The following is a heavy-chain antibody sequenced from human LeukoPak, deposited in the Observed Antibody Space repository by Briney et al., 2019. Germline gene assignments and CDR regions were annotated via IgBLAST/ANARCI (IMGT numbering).Heavy chain of an antibody. V-gene: IGHV3-53*01. CDR2: IYSDNT. Sequence: GGSLRLSCAASGFTLNYYAMSWVRQAPGKGLEWVSFIYSDNTHYSDSVKGRFTISRDNSKNTLYLQMNSLRAEDTALYYCASGGIYYGAAFDFWGQGSLVTVSA. D-gene: IGHD1-26*01. CDR1: GFTLNYYA. CDR3: ASGGIYYGAAFDF. J-gene: IGHJ4*02.